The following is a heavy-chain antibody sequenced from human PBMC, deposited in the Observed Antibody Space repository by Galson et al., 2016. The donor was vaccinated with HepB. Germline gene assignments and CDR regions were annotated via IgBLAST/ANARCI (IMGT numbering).Heavy chain of an antibody. CDR1: GFTFSGFA. V-gene: IGHV3-23*01. Sequence: SLRLSCAASGFTFSGFAMSWVRQAPGMGPEWVASVGGYGETTYYADSVKGRFTISRDNRSDTVFLQMDSLRAEDTAIYYCAKNPGNYVGWFDPWGLGTLVTVSS. CDR3: AKNPGNYVGWFDP. D-gene: IGHD3-16*01. J-gene: IGHJ5*02. CDR2: VGGYGETT.